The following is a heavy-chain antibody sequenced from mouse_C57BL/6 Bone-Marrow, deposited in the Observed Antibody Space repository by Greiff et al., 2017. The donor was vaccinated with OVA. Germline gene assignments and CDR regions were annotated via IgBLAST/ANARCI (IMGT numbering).Heavy chain of an antibody. Sequence: QVQLKESGPELVKPGASVKISCKASGYAFSSSWMNWVKQRPGQGLEWIGRIYPGDGDTNYNGKFKGKATLTADKSSSTAYMQLSSLTSEDSAVYFCAKALRRWFAYWGQGTLVTVSA. D-gene: IGHD2-12*01. V-gene: IGHV1-82*01. CDR1: GYAFSSSW. CDR3: AKALRRWFAY. J-gene: IGHJ3*01. CDR2: IYPGDGDT.